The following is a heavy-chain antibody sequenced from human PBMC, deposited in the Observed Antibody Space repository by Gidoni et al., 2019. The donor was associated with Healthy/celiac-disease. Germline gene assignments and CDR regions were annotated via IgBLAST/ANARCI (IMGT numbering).Heavy chain of an antibody. CDR2: MSSSSSYI. V-gene: IGHV3-21*01. CDR3: ARDNNYGDYPGPLTNFQH. J-gene: IGHJ1*01. Sequence: EVQLVESGGGLVKPGGSLRLSCAASGFTFSSYSMNWVRQAPGKGLEWVSAMSSSSSYIYYADSVKGRFTISRDNAKNSLYLQMNSLRAEDTAVYYCARDNNYGDYPGPLTNFQHWGQGTLVTVSS. D-gene: IGHD4-17*01. CDR1: GFTFSSYS.